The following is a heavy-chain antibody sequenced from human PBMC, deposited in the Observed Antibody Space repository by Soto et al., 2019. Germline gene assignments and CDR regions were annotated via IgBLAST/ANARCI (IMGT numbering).Heavy chain of an antibody. J-gene: IGHJ5*02. D-gene: IGHD1-1*01. CDR3: AIGNPDWFDP. V-gene: IGHV4-38-2*01. CDR1: GYSISSGLY. CDR2: IYRGGIT. Sequence: SETLSLTCAVSGYSISSGLYWGWIRQPPGKGLEWIGTIYRGGITYYNPSLKSRVTISIDTSKNHFSLRLSSVTATDTAVYFCAIGNPDWFDPWGQGTLFTVSS.